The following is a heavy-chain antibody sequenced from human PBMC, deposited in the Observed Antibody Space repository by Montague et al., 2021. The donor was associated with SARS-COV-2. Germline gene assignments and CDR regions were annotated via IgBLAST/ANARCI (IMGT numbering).Heavy chain of an antibody. Sequence: SETLSLTCSVSGGSISDFYWSWIRQAAGGGLEWIGGIYSSRGTNYNPSLKSRVSMSVDTSKKQVSLNLSSVTAADTAFYYCARAGMVGGANLFLDAWGQGTLVTVSS. CDR2: IYSSRGT. V-gene: IGHV4-4*07. CDR1: GGSISDFY. CDR3: ARAGMVGGANLFLDA. D-gene: IGHD3-10*01. J-gene: IGHJ5*02.